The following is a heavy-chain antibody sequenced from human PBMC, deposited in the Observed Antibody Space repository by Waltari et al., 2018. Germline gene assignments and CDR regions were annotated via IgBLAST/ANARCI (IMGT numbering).Heavy chain of an antibody. CDR3: ARDVL. CDR2: IKPDGSGK. J-gene: IGHJ4*02. V-gene: IGHV3-7*01. D-gene: IGHD2-15*01. Sequence: EVQLVESGGDSVQPGGSLRLSCAASGFTFSNFWMGWVRQAPGKGLQWVASIKPDGSGKYYVESVKGRFTISRDNAKNSLNLQMDSLRVEDTAVYFCARDVLWGQGTRVTVSP. CDR1: GFTFSNFW.